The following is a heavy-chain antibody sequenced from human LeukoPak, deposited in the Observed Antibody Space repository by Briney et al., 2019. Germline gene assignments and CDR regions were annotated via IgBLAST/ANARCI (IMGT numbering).Heavy chain of an antibody. CDR3: AKEGYDILSGYSAPEYYYYYGMDV. D-gene: IGHD3-9*01. CDR2: ISYDGSNK. J-gene: IGHJ6*02. CDR1: GFTFSSYG. V-gene: IGHV3-30*18. Sequence: GGSLRLSCAASGFTFSSYGMHWVRQAPGKGLEWVAVISYDGSNKYYADSVKGRLTISRDNSKNTLYLQMNSLRAEDTAVYYCAKEGYDILSGYSAPEYYYYYGMDVWGQGTTVTVSS.